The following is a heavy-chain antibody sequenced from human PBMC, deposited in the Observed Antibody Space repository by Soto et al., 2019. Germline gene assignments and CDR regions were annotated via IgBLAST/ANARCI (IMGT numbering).Heavy chain of an antibody. CDR1: GDSFNAYY. D-gene: IGHD5-12*01. Sequence: QVQLVQSGAEVRKPGASVKVSCKTSGDSFNAYYLHWVRQAPGQGLEGLGWINPNGGATKYAQKFRGRVAMTRDTSIRTAYMELTSLRSDDTAIYFCARESGGATATLDYYYFYMDVWGQGTTVTVSS. CDR3: ARESGGATATLDYYYFYMDV. J-gene: IGHJ6*03. CDR2: INPNGGAT. V-gene: IGHV1-2*02.